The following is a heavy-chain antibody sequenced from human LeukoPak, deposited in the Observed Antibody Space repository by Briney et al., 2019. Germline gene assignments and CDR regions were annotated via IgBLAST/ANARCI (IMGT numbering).Heavy chain of an antibody. V-gene: IGHV4-31*03. J-gene: IGHJ4*02. CDR3: ARQKGSFVDY. CDR2: IYHSGST. Sequence: SETLSLTCSVSGGSISSGGYSWSWIRQHPGKGLEWIGYIYHSGSTYYNPSLKRRVTLSVDSSKRQFSLRLSSVAAAVTGVYYGARQKGSFVDYWGQGTLVTVSS. D-gene: IGHD2-15*01. CDR1: GGSISSGGYS.